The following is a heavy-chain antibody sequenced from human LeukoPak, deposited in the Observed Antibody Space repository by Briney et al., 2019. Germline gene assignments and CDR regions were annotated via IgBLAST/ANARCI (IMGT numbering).Heavy chain of an antibody. CDR3: AKGSTYYYGSGSSLDV. D-gene: IGHD3-10*01. J-gene: IGHJ6*04. V-gene: IGHV3-9*03. CDR1: GFTLDDYA. CDR2: ISWNSGSI. Sequence: GGSLRLSCAASGFTLDDYAMHWVRQAPGKGLEWVSGISWNSGSIGYADSVKGRFTISRDNAKNSLYLQMNSLRAEDMALYYCAKGSTYYYGSGSSLDVWGKGTTVTVSS.